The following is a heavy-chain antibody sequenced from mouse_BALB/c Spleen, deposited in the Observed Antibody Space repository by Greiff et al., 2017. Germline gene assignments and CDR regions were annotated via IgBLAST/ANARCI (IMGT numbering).Heavy chain of an antibody. Sequence: EVQGVESGGGLVKPGGSLKLSCAASGFTFSSYAMSWVRQSPEKRLEWVAEISSGGSYTYYPDTVTGRFTISRDNAKNTLYLEMSSLRSEDTAMYYCARDRYLDYWGQGTTLTVSS. CDR2: ISSGGSYT. V-gene: IGHV5-9-4*01. J-gene: IGHJ2*01. CDR3: ARDRYLDY. CDR1: GFTFSSYA.